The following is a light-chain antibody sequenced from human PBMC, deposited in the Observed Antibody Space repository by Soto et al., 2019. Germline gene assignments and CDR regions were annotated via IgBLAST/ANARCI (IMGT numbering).Light chain of an antibody. J-gene: IGKJ1*01. Sequence: DIQMTQSPSTLSASVGDTVTITCRASQTIGTWLAWYQQKPGKAPKILIYKASSLESGVPSRFSGSGSGTEFTLTISSLQPDDFATYYCQQYSTYTPRTFGQGTKVDIK. CDR3: QQYSTYTPRT. CDR1: QTIGTW. CDR2: KAS. V-gene: IGKV1-5*03.